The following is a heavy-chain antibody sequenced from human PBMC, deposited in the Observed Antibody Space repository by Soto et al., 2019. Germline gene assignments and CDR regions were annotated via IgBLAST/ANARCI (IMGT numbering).Heavy chain of an antibody. CDR3: AIRSIGCFDPDRLYYYPSLGV. V-gene: IGHV3-23*01. CDR2: IGTSDEST. Sequence: GGPRTLSCAVLGITSNKRAMSWVRQAPGTGLEWVSTIGTSDESTYNAASVKGSFSISRDTYTHTLYLQLDSLSVEDTATYYCAIRSIGCFDPDRLYYYPSLGVWGQGAAVTV. CDR1: GITSNKRA. D-gene: IGHD1-26*01. J-gene: IGHJ6*02.